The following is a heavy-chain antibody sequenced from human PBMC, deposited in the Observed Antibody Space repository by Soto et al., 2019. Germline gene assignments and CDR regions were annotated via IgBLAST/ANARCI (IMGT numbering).Heavy chain of an antibody. J-gene: IGHJ4*02. CDR2: ISDGGTTI. CDR3: TSVLDLDY. V-gene: IGHV3-74*01. CDR1: GFIFSNAW. D-gene: IGHD2-8*02. Sequence: GGSLRLSCAASGFIFSNAWMHWVRQVPGEGLEWVATISDGGTTINTADSVKGRFTVSRDDAKNTVYLQMNSRRAGDTALYYCTSVLDLDYWGQGTLVTVS.